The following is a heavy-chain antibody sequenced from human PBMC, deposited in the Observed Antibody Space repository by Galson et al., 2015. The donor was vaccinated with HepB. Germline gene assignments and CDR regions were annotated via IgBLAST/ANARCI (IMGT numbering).Heavy chain of an antibody. CDR2: INPDGSHK. V-gene: IGHV3-7*03. CDR1: GLTFSSIW. D-gene: IGHD3-10*01. J-gene: IGHJ6*02. Sequence: SLRLSCAASGLTFSSIWITWLRQAPGKGLEWVAGINPDGSHKYYADSVKGRFTISRDNAKNSLYLQMNSLRAEDTAVYYCASPGDTLFRGVRFFFMAVWGQGTTVSVSS. CDR3: ASPGDTLFRGVRFFFMAV.